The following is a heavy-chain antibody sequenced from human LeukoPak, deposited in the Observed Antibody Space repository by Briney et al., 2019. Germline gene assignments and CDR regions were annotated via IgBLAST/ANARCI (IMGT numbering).Heavy chain of an antibody. CDR2: IKQDGSEK. Sequence: PGGSLRLSCAASGFTFSSYAMSWVRQAPGKGLEWVVNIKQDGSEKYYVDSVKGRFTISRDNAKNSLYLQMNSLRAEDTAVYYCARNDFWSGYYTSGTNDYWGQGTLVTVSS. J-gene: IGHJ4*02. CDR3: ARNDFWSGYYTSGTNDY. D-gene: IGHD3-3*01. V-gene: IGHV3-7*01. CDR1: GFTFSSYA.